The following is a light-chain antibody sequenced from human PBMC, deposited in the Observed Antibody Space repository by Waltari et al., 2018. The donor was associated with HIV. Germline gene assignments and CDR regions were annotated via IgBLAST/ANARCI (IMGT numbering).Light chain of an antibody. J-gene: IGKJ1*01. CDR1: QDINKY. Sequence: DIQMTQSHSSLSASVGDRVAFTCRSSQDINKYLNCFQQQPGQAPKILLHGATRLESGVPSRFRGSGSGTDFSLTIISLQPEDFATYFCLQSFKTPLTFGPGTKVEIK. CDR2: GAT. CDR3: LQSFKTPLT. V-gene: IGKV1-39*01.